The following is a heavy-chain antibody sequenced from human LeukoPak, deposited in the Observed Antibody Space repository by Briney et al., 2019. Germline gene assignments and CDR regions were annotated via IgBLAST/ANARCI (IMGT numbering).Heavy chain of an antibody. CDR2: ISYDGSNK. J-gene: IGHJ6*02. CDR3: AKDRDGYYGMDV. Sequence: GGSLRLSCAASGSTFSSYGMHWVRQAPGKGLEWVAVISYDGSNKYYADSVKGRFTISRDNSKNTLYLQMNSLRAEDTAVYYCAKDRDGYYGMDVWGQGTTVTVSS. CDR1: GSTFSSYG. V-gene: IGHV3-30*18.